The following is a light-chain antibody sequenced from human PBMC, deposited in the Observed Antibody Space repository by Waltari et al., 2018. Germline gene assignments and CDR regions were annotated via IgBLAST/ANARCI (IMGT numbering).Light chain of an antibody. CDR3: QSYDTTLSAVV. Sequence: QSVLTQPPSGTGAPGQTGTISCSGTKSTIRAGFNVHRYHQVPGTAPKLLLHSFSNRPSGVSDRFSGFKSGASASLVITGLQAEDEAMYYCQSYDTTLSAVVFGGGTRLTV. CDR2: SFS. V-gene: IGLV1-40*01. CDR1: KSTIRAGFN. J-gene: IGLJ2*01.